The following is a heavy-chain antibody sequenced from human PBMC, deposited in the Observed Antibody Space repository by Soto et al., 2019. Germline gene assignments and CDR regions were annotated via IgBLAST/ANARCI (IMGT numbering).Heavy chain of an antibody. D-gene: IGHD5-18*01. CDR3: ARDADTAMVTGAFDY. Sequence: QVQLVQSGAEVKKPGSSVKVSCKASGGTFSSYTISWVRQAPGQGLEWMGRIIPILGIANYAQKFQGRVTITADKSTSTAYMELSSLRSEDTAVYYCARDADTAMVTGAFDYGGQGTLVTVSA. J-gene: IGHJ4*02. CDR2: IIPILGIA. CDR1: GGTFSSYT. V-gene: IGHV1-69*08.